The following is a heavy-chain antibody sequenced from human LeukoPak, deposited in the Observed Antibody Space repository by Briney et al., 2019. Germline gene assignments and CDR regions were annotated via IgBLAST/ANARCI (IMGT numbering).Heavy chain of an antibody. J-gene: IGHJ4*02. D-gene: IGHD5-12*01. CDR2: ISWNGASL. V-gene: IGHV3-9*01. CDR3: VKEYASGYDFFDY. CDR1: GFTFDDYA. Sequence: GGSLRLSCAASGFTFDDYAMYWVRQAPGKGLEWVSYISWNGASLDHADSVKGRFTISRDNAQNSLYLQMNSLRPEDTALYFCVKEYASGYDFFDYWGQGVLVTVSS.